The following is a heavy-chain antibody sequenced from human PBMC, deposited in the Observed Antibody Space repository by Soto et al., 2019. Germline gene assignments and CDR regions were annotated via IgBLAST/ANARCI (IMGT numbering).Heavy chain of an antibody. J-gene: IGHJ4*02. CDR2: TSAYMVT. CDR1: GYTFTSYG. Sequence: QVQLVQSGGEVKKPGASVKVSCRASGYTFTSYGISWVRQSPGQGPEWLGWTSAYMVTNYAQKFQGRVTMTTATSTSTAYMELRSLRFDDTAVDYCARDSSGRAIFDSWGQGPLVTVSS. CDR3: ARDSSGRAIFDS. V-gene: IGHV1-18*01. D-gene: IGHD6-19*01.